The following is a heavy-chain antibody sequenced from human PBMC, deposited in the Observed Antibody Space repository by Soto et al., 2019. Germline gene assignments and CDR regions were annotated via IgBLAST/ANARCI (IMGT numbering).Heavy chain of an antibody. CDR2: ISGSGGNT. CDR3: AKEGPESSISSLSWFNY. J-gene: IGHJ4*02. V-gene: IGHV3-23*01. CDR1: GFTFSSYA. Sequence: EVQLLESGGGLIQPGGSLRLSCAASGFTFSSYAMSWVRQAPGKGLEWVSGISGSGGNTYYADSVKGRFTISRDNSKNTLYQKLNSLRAADSAVYYCAKEGPESSISSLSWFNYWGQGTLVTVSS. D-gene: IGHD3-3*02.